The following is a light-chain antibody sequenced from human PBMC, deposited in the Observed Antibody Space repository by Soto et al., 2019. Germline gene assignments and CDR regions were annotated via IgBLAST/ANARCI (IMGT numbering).Light chain of an antibody. CDR3: SSYSTTSSPHVL. CDR2: NVS. J-gene: IGLJ2*01. CDR1: GSDVGFYDY. V-gene: IGLV2-11*01. Sequence: QSALTQPRSVSGSPGQSVTISCTGTGSDVGFYDYVSWYQHHPGNAPKVIIFNVSQRPSGVPDRFSGSKSGNTASLTISGLQAADEADYFCSSYSTTSSPHVLFGGGTKLTVL.